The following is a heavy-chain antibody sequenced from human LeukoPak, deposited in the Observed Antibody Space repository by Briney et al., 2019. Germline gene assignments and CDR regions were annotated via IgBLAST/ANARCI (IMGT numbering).Heavy chain of an antibody. J-gene: IGHJ4*02. D-gene: IGHD6-19*01. CDR2: INPNSGGT. Sequence: ASVKVSCKASGYTFTGYYLHWVRQAPGQGLEWMGQINPNSGGTNYAQKFQGRVTMTRDTSISTAYMELSRLRSDDTAICYCARDYSRAWYSHWGQGTLVTASS. CDR1: GYTFTGYY. CDR3: ARDYSRAWYSH. V-gene: IGHV1-2*06.